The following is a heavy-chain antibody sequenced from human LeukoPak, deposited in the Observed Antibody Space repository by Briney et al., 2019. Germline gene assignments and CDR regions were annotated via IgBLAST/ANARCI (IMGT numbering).Heavy chain of an antibody. J-gene: IGHJ4*02. D-gene: IGHD6-19*01. CDR2: INPNSGGT. V-gene: IGHV1-2*06. CDR3: ARDLGWYSSLGFDH. Sequence: GASVKASCKASGYTFTGYYMHWVRQAPGQGLEWMGRINPNSGGTNYAQKFQGRVTMTRDTSISTAYMELSRLRSDDTAVYYCARDLGWYSSLGFDHWGQGTLVTVSS. CDR1: GYTFTGYY.